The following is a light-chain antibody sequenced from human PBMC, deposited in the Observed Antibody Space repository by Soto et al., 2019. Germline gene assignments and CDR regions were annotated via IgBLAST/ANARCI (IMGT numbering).Light chain of an antibody. CDR1: QGISSY. CDR3: QQLSGYPIT. Sequence: DIKLTQSPSFLSASVGDRVTITYRASQGISSYLAWYQQKPGKAPKLLIYAASTLQSGVPSRFSGSGSGTVFALTICRLQPEDFATYYCQQLSGYPITFGQGTRLEIK. CDR2: AAS. J-gene: IGKJ5*01. V-gene: IGKV1-9*01.